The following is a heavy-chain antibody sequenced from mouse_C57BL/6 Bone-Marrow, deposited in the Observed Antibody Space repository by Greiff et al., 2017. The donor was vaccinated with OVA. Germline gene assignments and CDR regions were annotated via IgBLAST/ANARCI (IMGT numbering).Heavy chain of an antibody. J-gene: IGHJ2*01. Sequence: VQLKESGPVLVKPGASVKMSCKASGYTFTDYYMNWVKQSHGKSLEWIGVINPYNGGTSYNQQFKGKATLTVDKSSSTAYMELNSLTSEDSAVYYCARWDYYADYWGQGTTLTVSS. CDR1: GYTFTDYY. D-gene: IGHD1-1*01. V-gene: IGHV1-19*01. CDR3: ARWDYYADY. CDR2: INPYNGGT.